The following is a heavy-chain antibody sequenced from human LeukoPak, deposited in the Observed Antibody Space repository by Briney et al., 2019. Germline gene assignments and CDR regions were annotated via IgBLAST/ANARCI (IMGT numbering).Heavy chain of an antibody. CDR2: LHPGDSDT. D-gene: IGHD6-19*01. J-gene: IGHJ4*02. V-gene: IGHV5-51*01. Sequence: GESLKISCKASGYSFTTHWIGWVRQMPGKGLEWMGILHPGDSDTRYSPSFQGQVTISADKSISTAYLQWSSLKASDTAMNYCARGDTEVAATADYWGQGTLVTVSS. CDR3: ARGDTEVAATADY. CDR1: GYSFTTHW.